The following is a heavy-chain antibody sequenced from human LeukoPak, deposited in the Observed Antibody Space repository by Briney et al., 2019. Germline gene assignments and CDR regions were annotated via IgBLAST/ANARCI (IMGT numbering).Heavy chain of an antibody. CDR3: ARVDYDSSGYYYIDY. J-gene: IGHJ4*02. D-gene: IGHD3-22*01. Sequence: ASVKVSCKASGYTFTGYYMHWARQAPGQGLEWMGWINPNSGGTNYAQKFQGRVTMTRDTSISTAYMELSRLRSDDTAVYYCARVDYDSSGYYYIDYWGQGTLVTVSS. V-gene: IGHV1-2*02. CDR1: GYTFTGYY. CDR2: INPNSGGT.